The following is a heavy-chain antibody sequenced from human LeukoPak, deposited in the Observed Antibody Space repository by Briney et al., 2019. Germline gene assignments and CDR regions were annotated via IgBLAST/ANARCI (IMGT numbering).Heavy chain of an antibody. J-gene: IGHJ6*03. V-gene: IGHV3-30*18. CDR2: IWYGGSNK. Sequence: GRSLRLSCAASGFTFISYGMHWVRQAPGKGLEWVAVIWYGGSNKYYADSVKGRFTISRDNSKNTLYLQMNSLRAEDTAVYYCAKGEGYYYYYMDVWGKGTTVTVSS. CDR3: AKGEGYYYYYMDV. D-gene: IGHD1-26*01. CDR1: GFTFISYG.